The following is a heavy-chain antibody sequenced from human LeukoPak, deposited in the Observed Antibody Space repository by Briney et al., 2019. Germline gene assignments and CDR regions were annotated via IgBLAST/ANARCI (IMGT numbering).Heavy chain of an antibody. CDR2: INPSGSTT. D-gene: IGHD3-9*01. Sequence: ASVKVSCKASGYIFTNYYMHWVRQAPGQGLEWMGIINPSGSTTGYAQKFQGRVTMTRDMSTSTVYMELSSLRSEDTAVYYCARGAYYDILTGYDAFDIWGQGTMVTVSS. CDR3: ARGAYYDILTGYDAFDI. V-gene: IGHV1-46*01. J-gene: IGHJ3*02. CDR1: GYIFTNYY.